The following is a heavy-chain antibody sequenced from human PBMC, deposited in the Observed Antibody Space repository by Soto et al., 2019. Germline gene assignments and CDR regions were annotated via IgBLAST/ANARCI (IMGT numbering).Heavy chain of an antibody. CDR1: GFTFSSYS. Sequence: PGGSLRLSCAASGFTFSSYSMNWVRQAPGQGLEWVSSIRSSSSCIYYADSVKGRFTISRDNAKNSLYLQMNSLRAEDTAVYYCARESSDPLAAYYYYGMDVWRQGTTVTVSS. D-gene: IGHD6-19*01. CDR2: IRSSSSCI. CDR3: ARESSDPLAAYYYYGMDV. V-gene: IGHV3-21*01. J-gene: IGHJ6*02.